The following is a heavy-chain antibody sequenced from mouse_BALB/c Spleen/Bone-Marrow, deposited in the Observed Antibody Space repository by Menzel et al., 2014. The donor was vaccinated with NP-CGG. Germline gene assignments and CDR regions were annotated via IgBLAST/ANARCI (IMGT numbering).Heavy chain of an antibody. J-gene: IGHJ2*01. CDR1: GYTFTSHW. Sequence: VQLQQSGAELVKPGASVKRSCKASGYTFTSHWMHWVKQRPGQGLEWFGEINPSNGRTNYNEKFKSKATMTVDNSSSTAYMQLSSLTSEDSAVCYCARCYYGNYFDYWGQGTTLTVSS. D-gene: IGHD2-1*01. V-gene: IGHV1S81*02. CDR2: INPSNGRT. CDR3: ARCYYGNYFDY.